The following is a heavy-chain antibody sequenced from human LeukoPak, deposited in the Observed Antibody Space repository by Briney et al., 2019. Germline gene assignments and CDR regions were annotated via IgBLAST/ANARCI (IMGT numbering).Heavy chain of an antibody. J-gene: IGHJ4*02. CDR2: ISGSGGST. Sequence: GGSLRLSCAASGFTFSSYAMSWVRQAPGKGLEWVSAISGSGGSTYYSDSVKGRFTISRDNSKNTLYLQMNSLRAEDTAVYYCAKDKAAFPDFDYWGQGTLVTVSS. CDR1: GFTFSSYA. D-gene: IGHD2-15*01. CDR3: AKDKAAFPDFDY. V-gene: IGHV3-23*01.